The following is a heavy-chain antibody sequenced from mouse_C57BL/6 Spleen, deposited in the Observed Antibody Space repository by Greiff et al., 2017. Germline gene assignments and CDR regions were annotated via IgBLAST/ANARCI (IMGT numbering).Heavy chain of an antibody. V-gene: IGHV1-81*01. CDR2: IYPRSGNT. CDR3: ARRGVTTVVATDYAMDY. CDR1: GYTFTSYG. D-gene: IGHD1-1*01. J-gene: IGHJ4*01. Sequence: QVQLQQPGAELVKPGASVKLSCKASGYTFTSYGISWVKQRTGQGLEWIGEIYPRSGNTYYNEKFKGKATLTADKSSSTAYMELRSLTSEDSAVYFCARRGVTTVVATDYAMDYWGQGTSVTVSS.